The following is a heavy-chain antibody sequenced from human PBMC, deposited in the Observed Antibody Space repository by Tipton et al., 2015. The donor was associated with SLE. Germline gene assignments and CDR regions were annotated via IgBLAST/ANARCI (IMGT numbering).Heavy chain of an antibody. D-gene: IGHD6-6*01. J-gene: IGHJ6*02. V-gene: IGHV3-43*01. Sequence: SLRLSCAASGFTFDDYTMHWVRQAPGKGLEWVSLISWDGGSTYYADSVKGRFTISRDNSKNSLYLQMNSLRTEDTALYYCAKDSSIAARSLYGMDVWSQGTTVTVSS. CDR2: ISWDGGST. CDR3: AKDSSIAARSLYGMDV. CDR1: GFTFDDYT.